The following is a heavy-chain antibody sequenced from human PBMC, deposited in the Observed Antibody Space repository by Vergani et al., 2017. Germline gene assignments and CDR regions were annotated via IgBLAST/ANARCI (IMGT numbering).Heavy chain of an antibody. J-gene: IGHJ6*03. CDR3: ARCPSGTAMVADSYYMDV. D-gene: IGHD5-18*01. CDR1: GFTFSSYG. CDR2: IWYDGSNK. Sequence: QVQLVESGGGVVQPGRSLRLSCAASGFTFSSYGMHWVRQAPGKGLEWVAVIWYDGSNKYYADSVKGRFTISRDNSKNTLYLQMNSLRAEDTAVYYCARCPSGTAMVADSYYMDVWGKGTTVTVSS. V-gene: IGHV3-33*01.